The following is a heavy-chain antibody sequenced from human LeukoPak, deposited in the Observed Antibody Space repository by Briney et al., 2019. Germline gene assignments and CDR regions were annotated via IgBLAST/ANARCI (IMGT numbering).Heavy chain of an antibody. Sequence: PGGSLRLSCAASGFTFNSYTMNWVRQAPGKGLEWVSSISSSSGYIYYADSVKGRFTISRDNAKNSLYLQMNSLRAEDTAVYYCAKAQYCSSAGCYVFDYWGQGTLVTVSS. V-gene: IGHV3-21*01. J-gene: IGHJ4*02. D-gene: IGHD2-2*01. CDR1: GFTFNSYT. CDR3: AKAQYCSSAGCYVFDY. CDR2: ISSSSGYI.